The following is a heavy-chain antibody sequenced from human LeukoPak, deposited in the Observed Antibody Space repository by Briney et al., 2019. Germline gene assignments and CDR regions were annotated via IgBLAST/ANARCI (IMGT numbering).Heavy chain of an antibody. V-gene: IGHV3-21*04. CDR1: GFTFSSYS. J-gene: IGHJ5*02. CDR3: AKTVAARPNWFDP. D-gene: IGHD6-6*01. Sequence: GGSLRLSCAASGFTFSSYSMNWVRQAPGKGLEWVSSISSSSTYIYYADSVKGRFTISRDNSKNTLYLQMNSLRAEDTAVYYRAKTVAARPNWFDPWGQGTLVTVSS. CDR2: ISSSSTYI.